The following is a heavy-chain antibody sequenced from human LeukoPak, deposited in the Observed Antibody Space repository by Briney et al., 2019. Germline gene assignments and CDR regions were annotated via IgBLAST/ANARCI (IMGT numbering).Heavy chain of an antibody. CDR1: GYTFTSYA. V-gene: IGHV1-3*01. D-gene: IGHD3-22*01. Sequence: ASVKVSCKASGYTFTSYAMHWVRQAPGQRLEWMGWINAGNGNTKYSQKLQGRVTMTTDTSTNTAYMELRSLRSDDTAVYYCARDRAPSYYYERSDYSRLFYYWAQGTLVTVPS. J-gene: IGHJ4*02. CDR3: ARDRAPSYYYERSDYSRLFYY. CDR2: INAGNGNT.